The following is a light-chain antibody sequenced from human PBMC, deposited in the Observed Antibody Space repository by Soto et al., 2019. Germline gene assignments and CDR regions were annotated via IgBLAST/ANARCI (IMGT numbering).Light chain of an antibody. CDR1: QSVSSSY. Sequence: EIVLTQSPGTLSLSPGERATLSCRASQSVSSSYLAWYQQKPGQAPRLLIFDATKRVTGIPARFSGSGSGTDFTLTISSLEPEDFAVYYCQQRGTFGGGTKVEIK. J-gene: IGKJ4*01. V-gene: IGKV3D-20*02. CDR3: QQRGT. CDR2: DAT.